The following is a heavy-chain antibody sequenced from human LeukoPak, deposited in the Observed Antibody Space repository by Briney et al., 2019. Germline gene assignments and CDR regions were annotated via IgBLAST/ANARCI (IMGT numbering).Heavy chain of an antibody. CDR1: GGSISSQY. Sequence: PSETLSLTCTVSGGSISSQYWSLIRQPPGKGLEWIGYIYYSGITKYSPSLKSRVTMSVDTSKNQFSLKLSSVTAADTAVYYCARAGLGYSYGFDYWGQGSLVTVSS. D-gene: IGHD5-18*01. V-gene: IGHV4-59*11. J-gene: IGHJ4*02. CDR2: IYYSGIT. CDR3: ARAGLGYSYGFDY.